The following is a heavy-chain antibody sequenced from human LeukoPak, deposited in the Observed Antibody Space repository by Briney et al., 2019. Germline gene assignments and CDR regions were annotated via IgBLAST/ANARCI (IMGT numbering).Heavy chain of an antibody. CDR1: EYTFTSYD. V-gene: IGHV1-8*01. D-gene: IGHD5-18*01. CDR2: MNPTSGNT. CDR3: ARGGGYSYGPLDC. J-gene: IGHJ4*02. Sequence: ASVKVSCKASEYTFTSYDINWVRQATGQGLEWMGWMNPTSGNTGYAQKFQGRVTMTRDTSISAAYMELSSLRSEDTAVYYCARGGGYSYGPLDCWGQGTLVTVSS.